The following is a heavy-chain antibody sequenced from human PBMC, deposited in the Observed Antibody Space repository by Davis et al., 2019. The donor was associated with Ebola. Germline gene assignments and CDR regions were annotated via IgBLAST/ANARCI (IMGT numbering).Heavy chain of an antibody. Sequence: AASVKVSCKASGYTFTTYDITWVRQATGQGLEWMGWMNPHSGNTGYAQKFQDRVTMTRDTSISTAYMELSSLTSEDTAVYYCARDGSLLWGIRYWGQGTLVTVSS. CDR3: ARDGSLLWGIRY. CDR1: GYTFTTYD. CDR2: MNPHSGNT. V-gene: IGHV1-8*01. J-gene: IGHJ4*02. D-gene: IGHD3-16*01.